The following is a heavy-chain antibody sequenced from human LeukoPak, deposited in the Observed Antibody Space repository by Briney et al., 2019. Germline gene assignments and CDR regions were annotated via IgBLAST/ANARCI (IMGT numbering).Heavy chain of an antibody. J-gene: IGHJ4*02. CDR2: IKQDGSEG. V-gene: IGHV3-7*01. CDR3: ARLNFWSNSYAAPFDS. Sequence: PGGSLRLSCAASKFFFHGYWMSWVRQAPGKGLEWVANIKQDGSEGYYMDSAKGRFTISRDNAKNLLFLQMNSLRPDDTAVYYCARLNFWSNSYAAPFDSWGQGSLVTVSS. CDR1: KFFFHGYW. D-gene: IGHD3-16*01.